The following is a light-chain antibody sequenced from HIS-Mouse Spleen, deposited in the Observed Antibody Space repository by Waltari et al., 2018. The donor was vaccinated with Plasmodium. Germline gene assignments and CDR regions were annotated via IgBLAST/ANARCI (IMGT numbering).Light chain of an antibody. J-gene: IGLJ3*02. Sequence: SYELTQPPSVSVSPGQTARITCSGDTWPKKYAYWYQQKSGPAPVLVLYEDSKRPSGIAETFSVSSSGTRATLTISGAQVEDEADYYCYSTDSSGNHRVFGGGTKLTVL. CDR1: TWPKKY. CDR3: YSTDSSGNHRV. V-gene: IGLV3-10*01. CDR2: EDS.